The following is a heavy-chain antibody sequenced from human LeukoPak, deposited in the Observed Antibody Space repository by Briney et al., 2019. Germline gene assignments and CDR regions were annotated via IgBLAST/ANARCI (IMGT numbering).Heavy chain of an antibody. CDR3: AKNRVPTAITPDS. CDR2: IPYDGNNK. Sequence: GGSLRLSCAASGFTFSTYSMHWVRQAPGKGLEWVAVIPYDGNNKYYTDSVKGRFTISRDNSKNTLYLQMNSLRAEDTAVYYCAKNRVPTAITPDSWGQGTLVTVSS. CDR1: GFTFSTYS. D-gene: IGHD2-2*02. V-gene: IGHV3-30*18. J-gene: IGHJ5*01.